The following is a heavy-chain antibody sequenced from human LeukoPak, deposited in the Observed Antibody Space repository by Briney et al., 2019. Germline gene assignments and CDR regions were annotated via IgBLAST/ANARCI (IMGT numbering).Heavy chain of an antibody. D-gene: IGHD6-19*01. CDR3: AKSTGIAVAGTTS. Sequence: GGSLRLSCAASGFTFSSYSMNWVRQAPGKGLEWVSSISSSSSYIYYADSVKGRFTISRDNAKNSLYLQMNSLRAEDTAVYYCAKSTGIAVAGTTSWGQGTLVTVSS. V-gene: IGHV3-21*01. J-gene: IGHJ4*02. CDR1: GFTFSSYS. CDR2: ISSSSSYI.